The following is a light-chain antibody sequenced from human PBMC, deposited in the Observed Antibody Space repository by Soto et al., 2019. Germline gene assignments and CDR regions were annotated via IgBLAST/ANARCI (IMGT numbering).Light chain of an antibody. CDR1: QGLVYSDGNTY. J-gene: IGKJ5*01. Sequence: DVVMTQSPLSLPVTLGQPASISCRSSQGLVYSDGNTYLNWFHQRPGQSPRRXIYKVSDRDSGVQDRFSGSGSGTDFALKIRRVEAEDVGVYYCLQGTHWPITFGQGTRLEIK. V-gene: IGKV2-30*01. CDR3: LQGTHWPIT. CDR2: KVS.